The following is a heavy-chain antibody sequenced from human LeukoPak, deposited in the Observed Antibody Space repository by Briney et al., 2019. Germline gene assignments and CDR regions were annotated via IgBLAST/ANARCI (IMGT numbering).Heavy chain of an antibody. Sequence: PGESLKISCKGSGYTFTSHWIAWVRQMPGKGLEWMGIIYPGDSDIRYSPSFQGQVTISADKSISTAYLQWSSLKASNTAMYYCARGYRLDSWGQGTLVTVSS. CDR1: GYTFTSHW. CDR2: IYPGDSDI. CDR3: ARGYRLDS. V-gene: IGHV5-51*01. D-gene: IGHD3-16*02. J-gene: IGHJ4*02.